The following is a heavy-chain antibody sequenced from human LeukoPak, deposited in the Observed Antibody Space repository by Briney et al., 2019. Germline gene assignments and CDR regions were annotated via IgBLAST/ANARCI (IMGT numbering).Heavy chain of an antibody. CDR1: GYTFTSYG. Sequence: ASVKVSCKASGYTFTSYGISWVRQAPGQGLEWMGWISAYNGNTNYAQKLQGIVTMTTDTSTSTAYMELRSLRSDDTAVYYCARGETAVAGTGSFGYWGQGTLVTVSS. CDR2: ISAYNGNT. J-gene: IGHJ4*02. V-gene: IGHV1-18*04. CDR3: ARGETAVAGTGSFGY. D-gene: IGHD6-19*01.